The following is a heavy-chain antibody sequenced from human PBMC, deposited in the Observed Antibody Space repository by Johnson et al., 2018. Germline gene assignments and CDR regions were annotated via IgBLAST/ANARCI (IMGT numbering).Heavy chain of an antibody. V-gene: IGHV3-21*01. CDR2: ISSGSSYI. Sequence: EVQLVESGGGLIQRGGSLRLSCAASGFSFSDFSMNWVRQAPGKGLEWVSSISSGSSYIYYGNSVKGRLTISRDNAKNSLYLQMNNLRAEDTAVYYFARWGYGDYGGVDLWGRGPMVTVSS. J-gene: IGHJ3*01. D-gene: IGHD4-17*01. CDR1: GFSFSDFS. CDR3: ARWGYGDYGGVDL.